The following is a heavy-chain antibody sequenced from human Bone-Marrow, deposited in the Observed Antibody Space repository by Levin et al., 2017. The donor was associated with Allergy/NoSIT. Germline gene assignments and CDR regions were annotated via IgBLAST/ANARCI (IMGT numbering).Heavy chain of an antibody. CDR1: GFSFNNYA. J-gene: IGHJ6*02. V-gene: IGHV3-23*01. Sequence: PGGSLRLSCAASGFSFNNYAMSWVRQSPGKGLEWVSAISGRYGETYYADSVRGRFTISRDNSKNTLYLYLEMNSLRAADTAIYYCAGGQGGYDSRDYYYYGMDVWGQGTTVTVSS. CDR2: ISGRYGET. CDR3: AGGQGGYDSRDYYYYGMDV. D-gene: IGHD5-12*01.